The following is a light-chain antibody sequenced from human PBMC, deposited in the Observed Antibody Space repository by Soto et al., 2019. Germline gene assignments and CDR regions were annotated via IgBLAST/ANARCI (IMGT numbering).Light chain of an antibody. CDR2: DDS. J-gene: IGLJ1*01. Sequence: SYELTQPPSVSVAPGQTASITCGGNDIESKSVHWYQQKPGQAPVLVVYDDSDRPSGIPERFSGSNSGNTATLTFSRVEAGDEAEYYCQVWDRSSDHYVFGTGTKVTVL. CDR3: QVWDRSSDHYV. V-gene: IGLV3-21*02. CDR1: DIESKS.